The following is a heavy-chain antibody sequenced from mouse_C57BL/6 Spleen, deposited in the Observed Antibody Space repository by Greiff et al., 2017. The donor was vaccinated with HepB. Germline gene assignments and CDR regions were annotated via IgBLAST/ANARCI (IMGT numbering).Heavy chain of an antibody. D-gene: IGHD3-2*02. Sequence: EVQRVESGGGLVKPGGSLKLSCAASGFTFSSYAMSWVRQTPEKRLEWVATISDGGSYTYYPDNVKGRFTISRDNAKNNLYLQMSHLKSEDTAMYYCARDLRLSFAYWGQGTLVTVSA. J-gene: IGHJ3*01. CDR2: ISDGGSYT. CDR3: ARDLRLSFAY. V-gene: IGHV5-4*01. CDR1: GFTFSSYA.